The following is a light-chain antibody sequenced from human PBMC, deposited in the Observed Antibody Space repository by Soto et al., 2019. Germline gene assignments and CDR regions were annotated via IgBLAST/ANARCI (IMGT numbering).Light chain of an antibody. CDR2: EVT. J-gene: IGLJ2*01. Sequence: QSALTQPASVSGSPGQSITISCTGTSSDVGYYNFVSWYQQHPGKAPKLIIYEVTNRPSGVSNRFSGSKSGNTASLTISGLQPEDEADYYCSSYTSNNTPVFGGGTKLTVL. CDR1: SSDVGYYNF. V-gene: IGLV2-14*01. CDR3: SSYTSNNTPV.